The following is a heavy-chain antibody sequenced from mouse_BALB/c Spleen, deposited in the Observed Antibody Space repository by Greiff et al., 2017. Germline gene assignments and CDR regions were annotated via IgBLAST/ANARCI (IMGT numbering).Heavy chain of an antibody. Sequence: EVKLMESGGGLVKPGGSLKLSCAASGFTFSSYAMSWVRQTPEKRLEWVASISSGGSTYYPDSVKGRFTISRDNARNILYLQMSSLRSEDTAMYYCARDYRYDEGPYFDYWGQGTTLTVSS. CDR2: ISSGGST. CDR1: GFTFSSYA. D-gene: IGHD2-14*01. V-gene: IGHV5-6-5*01. J-gene: IGHJ2*01. CDR3: ARDYRYDEGPYFDY.